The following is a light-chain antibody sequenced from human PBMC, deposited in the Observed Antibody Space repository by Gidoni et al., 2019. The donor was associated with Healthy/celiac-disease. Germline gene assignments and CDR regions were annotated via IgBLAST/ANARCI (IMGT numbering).Light chain of an antibody. CDR3: SSYTSSSTWV. Sequence: QSALTQPASVSGSPGQSITISCTGTSSDVGCYNYVSWYQQHPGKAPKLMIYDVSNRPSGVSNRVSGSKSGNTASLTISGLQAEDEADYYCSSYTSSSTWVFGGGTKLTVL. V-gene: IGLV2-14*01. CDR1: SSDVGCYNY. J-gene: IGLJ3*02. CDR2: DVS.